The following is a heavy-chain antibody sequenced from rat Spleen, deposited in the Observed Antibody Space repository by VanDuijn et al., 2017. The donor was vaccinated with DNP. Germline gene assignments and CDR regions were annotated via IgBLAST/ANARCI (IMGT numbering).Heavy chain of an antibody. V-gene: IGHV5-20*01. CDR2: ISPTGGRT. J-gene: IGHJ3*01. CDR1: GLPFSDYD. Sequence: EVQLVESGGGLVQPGRSLKLSCAASGLPFSDYDMAWVRQSPTKGLEWVASISPTGGRTYYCDSVKGRFTVSRDNAKSSLYLQMDSLRSEDSATYYCARSLLGYKMDPFAYWGQGTLVTVSS. CDR3: ARSLLGYKMDPFAY. D-gene: IGHD1-10*01.